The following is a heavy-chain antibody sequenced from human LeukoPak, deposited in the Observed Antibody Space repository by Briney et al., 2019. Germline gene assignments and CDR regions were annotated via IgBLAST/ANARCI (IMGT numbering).Heavy chain of an antibody. CDR3: ARDSSYAGRAFDI. D-gene: IGHD2-2*01. CDR1: GFTFSSYS. Sequence: GGSLRLSCAASGFTFSSYSMNWVRQAPGKGLEWVSYISSRDNTIYYADSVKGRFTISRDDSKNTLYLQMNSLRAEDTAVYYCARDSSYAGRAFDIWGQGTMVTVSS. CDR2: ISSRDNTI. V-gene: IGHV3-48*01. J-gene: IGHJ3*02.